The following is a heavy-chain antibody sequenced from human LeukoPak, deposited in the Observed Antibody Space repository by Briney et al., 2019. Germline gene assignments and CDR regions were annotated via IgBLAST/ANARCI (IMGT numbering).Heavy chain of an antibody. V-gene: IGHV4-59*01. D-gene: IGHD6-19*01. Sequence: SETLSLICTVSGGSIRNYYWSWIRQPPGKGLEWIGYIYYSGSTNYNPSLKSRVTISVDTSKNQFSLKLSSVTAADTAVYYCAREKQWLAWYYFDYWGQGTLVTVSS. CDR1: GGSIRNYY. CDR2: IYYSGST. CDR3: AREKQWLAWYYFDY. J-gene: IGHJ4*02.